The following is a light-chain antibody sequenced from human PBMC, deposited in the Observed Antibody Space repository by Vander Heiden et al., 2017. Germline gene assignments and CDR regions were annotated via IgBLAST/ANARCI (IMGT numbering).Light chain of an antibody. CDR2: AAS. CDR3: QQRYSTPRT. CDR1: QSISSY. V-gene: IGKV1-39*01. J-gene: IGKJ1*01. Sequence: DIQMTQSPSSLSASVGDRVTITCRASQSISSYLNWYQQKPGKAPKLLIYAASSLQSAVPSRFSGSGSGTDFTLTIIRLQPEDFATYYCQQRYSTPRTFGQGTKVEIK.